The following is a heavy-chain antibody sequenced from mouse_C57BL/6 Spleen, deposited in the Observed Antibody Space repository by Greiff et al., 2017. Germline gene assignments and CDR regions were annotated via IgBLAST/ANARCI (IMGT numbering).Heavy chain of an antibody. D-gene: IGHD3-2*02. Sequence: QVQLKESGAELVRPGTSVKVSCKASGYAFTNYLIEWVQQRPGQGLEWIGVINPGSGGTNYHEKFKGKATLTADKSSSTAYMQLSSLKSEDSAVYCGARGGSGYGYFAYWGQGTTLTVSS. CDR1: GYAFTNYL. V-gene: IGHV1-54*01. J-gene: IGHJ2*01. CDR3: ARGGSGYGYFAY. CDR2: INPGSGGT.